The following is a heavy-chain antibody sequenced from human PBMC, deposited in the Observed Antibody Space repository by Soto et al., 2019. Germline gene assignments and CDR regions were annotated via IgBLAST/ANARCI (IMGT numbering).Heavy chain of an antibody. V-gene: IGHV1-69*13. J-gene: IGHJ6*02. Sequence: GASVKVSCKASGGTFSSYAISWVRQAPGQGLEWMGGIIPIFGTANYAQKFQGRVTNTADESTSTAYMELSSLRSEDTAVYYCARDREYYDSSEVPRDNGMDVWGQGTTVTVSS. CDR3: ARDREYYDSSEVPRDNGMDV. D-gene: IGHD3-22*01. CDR1: GGTFSSYA. CDR2: IIPIFGTA.